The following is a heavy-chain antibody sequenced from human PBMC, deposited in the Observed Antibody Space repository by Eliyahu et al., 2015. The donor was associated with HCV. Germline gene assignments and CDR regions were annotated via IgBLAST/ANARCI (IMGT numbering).Heavy chain of an antibody. V-gene: IGHV3-21*01. CDR2: ISSSGSYI. D-gene: IGHD1-26*01. CDR1: GFXFXSYG. Sequence: EVQLVESGXGLVKPGGSLRXSXEASGFXFXSYGMNWVRQAPGKGLEWVSSISSSGSYIYYADSVKGRFTIFRDNVKNSLYLQMNSLRAEDTAVYYCARGVGTTKPYFFDYWGQGTLVTVSS. J-gene: IGHJ4*02. CDR3: ARGVGTTKPYFFDY.